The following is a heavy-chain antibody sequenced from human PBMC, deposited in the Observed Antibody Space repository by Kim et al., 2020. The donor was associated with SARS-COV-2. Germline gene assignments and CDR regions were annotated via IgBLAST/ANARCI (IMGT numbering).Heavy chain of an antibody. CDR1: GFTFSTYD. Sequence: GGSLRLSCAASGFTFSTYDMHWVRQVTGKGLEWVSAIGTAADTYYSGAVRGRFIISRENAKNFLYLQMNSLRAGDTAVYYCVRAPSGRRWGDYGMDVWGRGTTVIVTS. V-gene: IGHV3-13*01. J-gene: IGHJ6*02. D-gene: IGHD1-26*01. CDR2: IGTAADT. CDR3: VRAPSGRRWGDYGMDV.